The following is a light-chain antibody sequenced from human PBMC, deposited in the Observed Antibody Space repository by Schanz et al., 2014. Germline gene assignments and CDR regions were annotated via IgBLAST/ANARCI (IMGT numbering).Light chain of an antibody. J-gene: IGLJ2*01. CDR1: SSDVGGYNF. CDR3: SSYAGSNFVV. CDR2: DVS. V-gene: IGLV2-14*01. Sequence: QSALTQPASVSGSPGQSITISCTGTSSDVGGYNFVSWFQQHPAKAPKLMIYDVSHRPSGVSNRFSGSKSGNTASLTVSGLQAEDEADYYCSSYAGSNFVVFGGGTKLTVL.